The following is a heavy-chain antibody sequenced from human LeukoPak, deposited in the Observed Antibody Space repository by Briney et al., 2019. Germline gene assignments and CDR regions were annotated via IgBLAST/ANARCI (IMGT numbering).Heavy chain of an antibody. CDR2: ISYDGSNK. Sequence: GGSLRLSCAASGFTFSSYAMHWVRQALGKGLEWVAVISYDGSNKYYADSVKGRFTISRGNSKNTLYLQMNSLRAEDTAVYYCARDRDYYDSSGYYCGWGQGTLVTVSS. D-gene: IGHD3-22*01. CDR1: GFTFSSYA. J-gene: IGHJ4*02. CDR3: ARDRDYYDSSGYYCG. V-gene: IGHV3-30-3*01.